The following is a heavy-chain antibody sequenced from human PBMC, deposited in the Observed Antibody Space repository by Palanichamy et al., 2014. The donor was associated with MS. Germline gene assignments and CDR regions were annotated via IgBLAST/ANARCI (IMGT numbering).Heavy chain of an antibody. V-gene: IGHV3-48*03. D-gene: IGHD5-18*01. J-gene: IGHJ4*02. CDR2: ISTSSSIM. CDR1: GFTFSSYE. Sequence: EVQLVESGGGLVQAGGSLRLSCAASGFTFSSYEMNWVRQAPGKGLEWVSYISTSSSIMYYADSVKGRFTISRDNAKNSLYLQVNSLRVEDTAVYYCARDFYMDTAMDHFDYWGQGTLVTVSS. CDR3: ARDFYMDTAMDHFDY.